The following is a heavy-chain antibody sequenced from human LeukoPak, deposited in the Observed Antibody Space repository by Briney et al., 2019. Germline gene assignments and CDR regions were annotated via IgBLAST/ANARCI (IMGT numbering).Heavy chain of an antibody. CDR3: ARVRGGFFNAFDV. D-gene: IGHD3-16*01. Sequence: PGGSLRLSCAASGFTFSRYSMSWVRQAPGKGLEWVANIKQDGSEKYYVDSVKGRFTISRDNAKTSLYLQMNSLRAEDTATYYCARVRGGFFNAFDVWGKGTTVTISS. CDR2: IKQDGSEK. J-gene: IGHJ6*04. CDR1: GFTFSRYS. V-gene: IGHV3-7*01.